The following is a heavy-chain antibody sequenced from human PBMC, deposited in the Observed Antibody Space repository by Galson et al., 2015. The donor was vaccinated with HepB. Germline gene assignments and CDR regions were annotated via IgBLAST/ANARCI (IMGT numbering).Heavy chain of an antibody. J-gene: IGHJ6*02. D-gene: IGHD3-22*01. CDR1: GFTFSSYG. V-gene: IGHV3-33*01. Sequence: SLRLSCAASGFTFSSYGMHWVRQAPGKGLEWVAVIWYDGSNKYYADSVKGRFTISRDNSKNTLYLQMNSLRAEDTAVYYCAREFYYYDSSGYQDNYGMDVWGQGTTVTVSS. CDR3: AREFYYYDSSGYQDNYGMDV. CDR2: IWYDGSNK.